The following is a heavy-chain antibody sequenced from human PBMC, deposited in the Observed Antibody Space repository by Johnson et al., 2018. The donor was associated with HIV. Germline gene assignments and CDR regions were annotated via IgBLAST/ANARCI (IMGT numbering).Heavy chain of an antibody. CDR3: ARERGYCRNPAVDI. CDR1: GFTFSSYA. Sequence: MLLVESGGGLVQPGGSLRLSCAASGFTFSSYAMHWVRQAPGKGLEWVAVISYDGSDKYYADSVKGRFTISRDNSKNTLYLQMNSLRAEDTAVYYCARERGYCRNPAVDIWGQGTMVTGSS. V-gene: IGHV3-30*14. D-gene: IGHD2-8*02. J-gene: IGHJ3*02. CDR2: ISYDGSDK.